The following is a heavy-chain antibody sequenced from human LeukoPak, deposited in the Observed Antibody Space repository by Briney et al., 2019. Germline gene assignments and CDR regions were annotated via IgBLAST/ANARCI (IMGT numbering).Heavy chain of an antibody. Sequence: GGSLRLSCAASGFTFSSYSMNWVRQAPGKGLEWVSSISSSSSYTYYADSVKGRFTISRDNAKNSLYLQMNSLRAEDTAVYYCAREVRTYYYDSSGFLDYWGQGTLVTVSS. CDR1: GFTFSSYS. V-gene: IGHV3-21*01. CDR3: AREVRTYYYDSSGFLDY. J-gene: IGHJ4*02. CDR2: ISSSSSYT. D-gene: IGHD3-22*01.